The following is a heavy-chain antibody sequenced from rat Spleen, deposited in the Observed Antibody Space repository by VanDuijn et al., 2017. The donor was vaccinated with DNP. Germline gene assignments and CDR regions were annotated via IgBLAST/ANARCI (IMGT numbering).Heavy chain of an antibody. Sequence: EVHLVDSGGGLVQPGRSLKLSCAASGFIFSNYDMAWVRQAPTKGLEWVASVSTGGDNTYYRDSVKGRFTISRDNAKATLYLQMNSLRSEDTATYYCTRGRKQYYYAMDVWGQGTSVTVSS. V-gene: IGHV5-25*01. J-gene: IGHJ4*01. D-gene: IGHD1-10*01. CDR2: VSTGGDNT. CDR3: TRGRKQYYYAMDV. CDR1: GFIFSNYD.